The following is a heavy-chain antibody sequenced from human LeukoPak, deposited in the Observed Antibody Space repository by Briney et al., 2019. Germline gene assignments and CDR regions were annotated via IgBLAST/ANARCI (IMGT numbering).Heavy chain of an antibody. CDR3: ARAYNWGYDY. CDR2: INPNSGGT. D-gene: IGHD1-1*01. Sequence: ASVKVSCKASGYTFTGYYMHWVRQAPGQGLEWMGWINPNSGGTNYAQKFQGRVTMSRDTSINTAYMELSWLRFDDTAVYYCARAYNWGYDYWGQGTLVTVSS. V-gene: IGHV1-2*02. J-gene: IGHJ4*02. CDR1: GYTFTGYY.